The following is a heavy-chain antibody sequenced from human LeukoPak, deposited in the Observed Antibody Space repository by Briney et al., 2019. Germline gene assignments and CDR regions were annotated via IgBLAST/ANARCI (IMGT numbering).Heavy chain of an antibody. CDR2: IIPIFGTA. CDR1: GGTFSSYA. Sequence: GASVKVSCKASGGTFSSYAISWVRQAPGQGLEWMGGIIPIFGTANYAQKFQGRVTITADKSTSTAYMELSSLRSEDTAVYYCAREGLGNRFDAFDIWGQGTMVTVSS. CDR3: AREGLGNRFDAFDI. D-gene: IGHD3-3*01. V-gene: IGHV1-69*06. J-gene: IGHJ3*02.